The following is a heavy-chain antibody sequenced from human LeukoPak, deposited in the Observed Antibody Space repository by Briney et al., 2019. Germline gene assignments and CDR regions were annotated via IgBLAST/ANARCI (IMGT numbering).Heavy chain of an antibody. CDR2: IYTSGTT. CDR1: GYSISSGHY. CDR3: ASATGYKRAFDI. V-gene: IGHV4-61*02. J-gene: IGHJ3*02. Sequence: PSETLSLTCTVSGYSISSGHYWGWIRQPAGKGLEWIGRIYTSGTTNYNPSLKSRVTISVDTSKTQFSLKLSSVTAADTAVYYCASATGYKRAFDIWGQGTMVTVSS. D-gene: IGHD1-14*01.